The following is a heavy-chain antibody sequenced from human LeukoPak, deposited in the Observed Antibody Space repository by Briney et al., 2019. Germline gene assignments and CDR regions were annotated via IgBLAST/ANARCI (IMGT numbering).Heavy chain of an antibody. D-gene: IGHD1-1*01. V-gene: IGHV1-69*01. Sequence: ASVKVSCKASGGTFSSYAISWVRQAPGQGLEWMGGIIPIFGTANYAQKFQGRVTITADESTSTAYMELSRLRSEDTAVYYCARDRAGKHNNDFDYWGQGTLVTVSS. CDR1: GGTFSSYA. CDR3: ARDRAGKHNNDFDY. CDR2: IIPIFGTA. J-gene: IGHJ4*02.